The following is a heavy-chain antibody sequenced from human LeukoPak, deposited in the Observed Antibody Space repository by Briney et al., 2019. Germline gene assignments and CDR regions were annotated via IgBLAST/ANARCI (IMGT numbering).Heavy chain of an antibody. Sequence: GGSLRLSCAASGFTSNNAWMTWVRQAPGKGLEWVGRIKRTTDGGTTDYTAPVKGRFTISRDDSKNTLYLQMNSLKTEDTAVYYCAAGTGYSDFDYWGQGTQVTVSS. J-gene: IGHJ4*02. CDR1: GFTSNNAW. CDR3: AAGTGYSDFDY. D-gene: IGHD3-9*01. CDR2: IKRTTDGGTT. V-gene: IGHV3-15*01.